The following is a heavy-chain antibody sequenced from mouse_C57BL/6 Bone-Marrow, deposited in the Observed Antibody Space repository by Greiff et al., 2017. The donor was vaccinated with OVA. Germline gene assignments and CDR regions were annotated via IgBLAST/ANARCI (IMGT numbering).Heavy chain of an antibody. CDR3: TREVYYYGSSWYYCDY. D-gene: IGHD1-1*01. J-gene: IGHJ2*01. CDR1: GYTFTSYW. V-gene: IGHV1-5*01. Sequence: EVQLQQSGTVLARPGASVKMSCKTSGYTFTSYWMHWVKQRPGQGLEWIGAIYPGNSDTSYNQKFKGKAKLTAVTSASTAYMELSSLTNEDSAVYYCTREVYYYGSSWYYCDYWGQGTTLTVSS. CDR2: IYPGNSDT.